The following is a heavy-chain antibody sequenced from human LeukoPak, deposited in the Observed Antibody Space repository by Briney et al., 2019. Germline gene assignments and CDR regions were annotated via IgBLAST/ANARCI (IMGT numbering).Heavy chain of an antibody. CDR3: ARTSQGCSSTSCYYYYYMDV. V-gene: IGHV4-38-2*02. J-gene: IGHJ6*03. D-gene: IGHD2-2*01. Sequence: SETLSLTCTVYGGSFSGYYWGWIRQPPGKGLEWIGSIYHSGSTYYNPSLKSRVTISVDTSKNQFSLKLSSVTAADTAVYYCARTSQGCSSTSCYYYYYMDVWGKGTTVTVSS. CDR2: IYHSGST. CDR1: GGSFSGYY.